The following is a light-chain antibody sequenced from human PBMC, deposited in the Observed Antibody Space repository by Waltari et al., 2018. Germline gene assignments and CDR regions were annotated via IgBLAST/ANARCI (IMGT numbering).Light chain of an antibody. V-gene: IGLV3-19*01. CDR3: NSRDSSGNHPVV. CDR1: SRRSHS. Sequence: SSELTQDPAVSVALGQTVRMTCQGESRRSHSASRYQQKPGQAPGLVIDGKNNRPSGIPDRFSGSSSGNTASLTITGAQAEDEADYYCNSRDSSGNHPVVFGGGTKLTVL. CDR2: GKN. J-gene: IGLJ2*01.